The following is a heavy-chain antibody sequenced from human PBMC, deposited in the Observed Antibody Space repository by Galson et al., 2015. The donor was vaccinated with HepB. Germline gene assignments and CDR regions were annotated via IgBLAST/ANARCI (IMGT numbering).Heavy chain of an antibody. J-gene: IGHJ6*02. CDR2: ISGSGGST. CDR3: ANCRSVFPNYGMDV. Sequence: SLRLSCAASGFTFSSYAMSWVRQAPGKGLEWVSAISGSGGSTYYADSVKGRFTISRDNSKNTLYLQMNSLRAEDTAVYYCANCRSVFPNYGMDVWGQGTTVTVSS. V-gene: IGHV3-23*01. D-gene: IGHD2-21*01. CDR1: GFTFSSYA.